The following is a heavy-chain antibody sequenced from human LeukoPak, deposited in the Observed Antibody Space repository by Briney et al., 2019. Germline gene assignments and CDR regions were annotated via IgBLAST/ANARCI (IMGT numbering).Heavy chain of an antibody. CDR1: GFTFSSYG. D-gene: IGHD6-13*01. Sequence: PGGSLRLSCAASGFTFSSYGMHWVRQAPGKGLEWVAVISYDGSNKYYADSVKGRFTISRDNSKNTLYLQMNSLRAEDTAVYYCAKQRSSSWYEDYFDYWGQGTLVTVSS. CDR3: AKQRSSSWYEDYFDY. CDR2: ISYDGSNK. J-gene: IGHJ4*02. V-gene: IGHV3-30*18.